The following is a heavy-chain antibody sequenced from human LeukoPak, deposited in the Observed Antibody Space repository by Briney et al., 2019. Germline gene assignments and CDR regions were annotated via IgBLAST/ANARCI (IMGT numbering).Heavy chain of an antibody. J-gene: IGHJ4*02. CDR3: ARHDYSNHRLDY. Sequence: PSETLSLTCTVSGGSISSYYRSWIRQPPGKGLEWIGYISYSGYTNYNPSLKSRVTISVDTSKNKFSLRLSSVTAADTAVYYCARHDYSNHRLDYLGQGTLVTVSS. CDR2: ISYSGYT. CDR1: GGSISSYY. V-gene: IGHV4-59*08. D-gene: IGHD4-11*01.